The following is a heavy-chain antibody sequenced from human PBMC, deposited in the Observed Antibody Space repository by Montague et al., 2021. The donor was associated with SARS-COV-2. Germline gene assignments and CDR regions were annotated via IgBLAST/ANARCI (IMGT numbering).Heavy chain of an antibody. J-gene: IGHJ6*02. V-gene: IGHV3-21*01. CDR3: ARFETSKFYSSGMDV. D-gene: IGHD2-15*01. Sequence: SLRLSCAASGFTFSSISMNWVRQPPGKRLEWVSSISSASAYIVYAEAVRGRFTITRDNAQNLLYLQMNSLRAEDTAVYYCARFETSKFYSSGMDVWGQGTTVTVSS. CDR2: ISSASAYI. CDR1: GFTFSSIS.